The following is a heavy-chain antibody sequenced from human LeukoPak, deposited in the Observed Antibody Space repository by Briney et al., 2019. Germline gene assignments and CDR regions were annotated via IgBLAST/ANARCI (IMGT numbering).Heavy chain of an antibody. V-gene: IGHV4-30-4*01. J-gene: IGHJ4*02. Sequence: SQTLSLTCNVSGGSISSGDYFWNWIRQPPGKGLEWLGYIHYTGRTYYNPSLQSGVTVSVDTSKNQLSLRLSSVTAADTAVYYCARADYGDYAFGDYWGQGTLVTVSS. CDR1: GGSISSGDYF. CDR3: ARADYGDYAFGDY. D-gene: IGHD4-17*01. CDR2: IHYTGRT.